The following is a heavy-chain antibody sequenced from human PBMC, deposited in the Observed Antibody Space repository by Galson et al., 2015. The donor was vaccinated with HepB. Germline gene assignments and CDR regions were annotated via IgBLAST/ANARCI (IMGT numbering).Heavy chain of an antibody. CDR2: FDPEGGET. Sequence: SVKVSCKVSGYTLTELSMHWVRQAPGKGLEWMGGFDPEGGETIYAQKFQGRVTMTEDTSTDTAYMELSSLRSEDTAVYYCATGAGVCSGGSCYGGYYGMDVWGQGTTVTVSS. CDR1: GYTLTELS. J-gene: IGHJ6*02. V-gene: IGHV1-24*01. D-gene: IGHD2-15*01. CDR3: ATGAGVCSGGSCYGGYYGMDV.